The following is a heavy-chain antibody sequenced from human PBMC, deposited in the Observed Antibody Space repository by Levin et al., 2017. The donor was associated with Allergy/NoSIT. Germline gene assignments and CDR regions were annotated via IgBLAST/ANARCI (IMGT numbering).Heavy chain of an antibody. J-gene: IGHJ3*02. Sequence: SETLSLTCTVSGGSISSGGYYWSWIRQHPGMGREWIGYIYYSGSTYYNPSLKSRVTISVATSKNQFTLKLSSVTAAQTAVDNCARDPVTTGEGNAFDSWGKGTMVTVSS. CDR3: ARDPVTTGEGNAFDS. V-gene: IGHV4-31*03. D-gene: IGHD4-17*01. CDR1: GGSISSGGYY. CDR2: IYYSGST.